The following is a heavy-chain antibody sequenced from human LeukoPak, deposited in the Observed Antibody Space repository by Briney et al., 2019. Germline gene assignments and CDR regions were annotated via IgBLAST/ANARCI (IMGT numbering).Heavy chain of an antibody. CDR1: GFDFSTYT. V-gene: IGHV3-21*01. D-gene: IGHD2-2*01. CDR2: ISSLSNFK. J-gene: IGHJ6*02. Sequence: GGSLRLSCAASGFDFSTYTMTWVRQAPGKALEWVSSISSLSNFKYYADPLKGRFTISRDNARKSLYLQMNSLRDEDTAVYYCASGAVAPAAIEGPFHFYGMEVWGQGTTVVVS. CDR3: ASGAVAPAAIEGPFHFYGMEV.